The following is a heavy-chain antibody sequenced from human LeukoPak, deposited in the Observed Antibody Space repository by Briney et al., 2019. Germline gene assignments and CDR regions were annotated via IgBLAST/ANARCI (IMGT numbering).Heavy chain of an antibody. D-gene: IGHD3-22*01. CDR3: ASLRGYYDSSGYPATAFDI. CDR2: ISSSGSTI. J-gene: IGHJ3*02. CDR1: GFTFSDYY. V-gene: IGHV3-11*01. Sequence: PGGSLRLSCAASGFTFSDYYMSWIRQAPGKGLEWVSYISSSGSTIYYADSVKGRFTISRDNAKNSLYLQMNSLRAEDTAVYYCASLRGYYDSSGYPATAFDIWGQGTMVTVSS.